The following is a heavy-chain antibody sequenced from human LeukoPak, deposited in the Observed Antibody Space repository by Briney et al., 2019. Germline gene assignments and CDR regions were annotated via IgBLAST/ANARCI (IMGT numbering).Heavy chain of an antibody. CDR3: ARGTCSSTSCYAGVRPTLGVNGRWFDP. CDR1: GFTFTSYA. CDR2: INAGNGNT. Sequence: GGSLRLSCAASGFTFTSYAMHWVRQAPGQRLEWMGWINAGNGNTKYSQKFQGRVTITRDTSASTAYMELSSLRSEDTAVYYCARGTCSSTSCYAGVRPTLGVNGRWFDPWGQGTLVTVSS. D-gene: IGHD2-2*01. J-gene: IGHJ5*02. V-gene: IGHV1-3*01.